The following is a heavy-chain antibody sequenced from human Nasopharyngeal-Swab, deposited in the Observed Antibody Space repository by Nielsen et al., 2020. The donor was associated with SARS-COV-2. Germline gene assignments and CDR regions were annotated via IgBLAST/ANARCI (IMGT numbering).Heavy chain of an antibody. D-gene: IGHD7-27*01. Sequence: GESLKISCAASGFTFSSYWMSWVRQAPGKGLEWVANIKQDGSEKYYVDSVKGRFTISRDNAKNSLYLQMNSLRAKDTAVYYCVSGDGMDVWGQGTTVTVSS. CDR2: IKQDGSEK. CDR1: GFTFSSYW. J-gene: IGHJ6*02. V-gene: IGHV3-7*01. CDR3: VSGDGMDV.